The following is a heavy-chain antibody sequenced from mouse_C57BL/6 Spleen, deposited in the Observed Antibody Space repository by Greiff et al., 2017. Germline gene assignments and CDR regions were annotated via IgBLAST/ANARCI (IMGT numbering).Heavy chain of an antibody. Sequence: QVHVKQSGPGLVQPSQSLSITCTVSGFSLTSYGVHWVRQSPGKGLEWLGVIWRGGSTDYNAAFMSRLSITKDNSKSKVFFKMNSLQADDTAIYYCAKTWDYDCGGTFDYWGQGTTLTVSS. J-gene: IGHJ2*01. CDR2: IWRGGST. V-gene: IGHV2-5*01. CDR1: GFSLTSYG. CDR3: AKTWDYDCGGTFDY. D-gene: IGHD2-4*01.